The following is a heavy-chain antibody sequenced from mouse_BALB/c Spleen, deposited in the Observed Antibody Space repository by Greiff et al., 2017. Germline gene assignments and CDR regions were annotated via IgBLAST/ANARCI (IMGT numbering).Heavy chain of an antibody. CDR1: GYTFTDYW. V-gene: IGHV1-69*01. CDR3: ARSPY. CDR2: IDTSDSYT. J-gene: IGHJ3*01. Sequence: QVQLKQPGAELVMPGASVKMSCKASGYTFTDYWMHWVKQRPGQGLEWIGAIDTSDSYTSYNQKFKGKATLTVDESSSTAYMQLSSLTSEDSAVYYCARSPYWGQGTLVTVSA.